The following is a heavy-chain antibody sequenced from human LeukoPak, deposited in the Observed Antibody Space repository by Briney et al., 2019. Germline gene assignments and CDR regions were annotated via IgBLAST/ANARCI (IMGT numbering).Heavy chain of an antibody. D-gene: IGHD1-7*01. V-gene: IGHV3-66*02. CDR1: GFTVSSNY. Sequence: PGGSLRLSCAASGFTVSSNYMSWVRQAPGKGLEWVSVIYSGGSTYYADSVKGRFTISRDNSKNTLYLQMNSLRAEDTAVYYCATQVPATNPNDYWGKGTLATVSS. CDR3: ATQVPATNPNDY. J-gene: IGHJ4*02. CDR2: IYSGGST.